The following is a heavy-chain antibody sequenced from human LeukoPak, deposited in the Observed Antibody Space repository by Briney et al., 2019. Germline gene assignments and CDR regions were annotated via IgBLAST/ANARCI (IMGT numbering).Heavy chain of an antibody. V-gene: IGHV3-7*01. Sequence: QTGGPLTLSCTASGFTFSNYCMSWVRQAPGKGLEGVANIKQDGSEKLYMDPERGRFTISRDNAKNSVYLQMNSLRAEDTALYYCARDWGGIAAAGTRDYWGQGTLVTVSS. CDR3: ARDWGGIAAAGTRDY. D-gene: IGHD6-13*01. J-gene: IGHJ4*02. CDR2: IKQDGSEK. CDR1: GFTFSNYC.